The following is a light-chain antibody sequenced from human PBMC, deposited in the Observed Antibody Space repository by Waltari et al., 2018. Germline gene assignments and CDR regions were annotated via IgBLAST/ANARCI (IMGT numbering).Light chain of an antibody. CDR1: QSISTS. CDR3: QQSDSTKALT. Sequence: DIQMTQSPSSLSASVGDSVTITCRASQSISTSLNWYQQKPEKAPKLLIYAASTLQSGIPSRFSGGGSGTDFTLTISSLQPEDFATYYCQQSDSTKALTFGGGTKVEIK. CDR2: AAS. V-gene: IGKV1-39*01. J-gene: IGKJ4*01.